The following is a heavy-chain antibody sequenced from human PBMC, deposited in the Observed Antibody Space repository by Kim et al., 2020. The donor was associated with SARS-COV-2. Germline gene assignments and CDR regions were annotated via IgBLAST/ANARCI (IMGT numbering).Heavy chain of an antibody. V-gene: IGHV3-33*05. D-gene: IGHD6-19*01. CDR1: GFNFSSYG. J-gene: IGHJ6*02. CDR3: ARAGGWSLRYYYYGMDV. CDR2: ISYDGSNK. Sequence: GGSLRLSCAASGFNFSSYGMHWVRQAPGKGLEWVAVISYDGSNKYYADSVKGRFTISRDNSKNTLYLQMNSLRAEDTAVYYCARAGGWSLRYYYYGMDVWGQGTTVTVSS.